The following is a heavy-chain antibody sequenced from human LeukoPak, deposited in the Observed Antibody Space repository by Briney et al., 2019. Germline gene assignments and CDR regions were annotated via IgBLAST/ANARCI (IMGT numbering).Heavy chain of an antibody. CDR3: AKEGTWDGNY. V-gene: IGHV3-23*01. D-gene: IGHD1-26*01. J-gene: IGHJ4*02. CDR1: GFTFSNYA. CDR2: ISGSGGTT. Sequence: LSGGSLRLSCAASGFTFSNYAMSWVRQGPGKGLEWVSGISGSGGTTYYADSVKGRFTISRDNSKNTLYLQLNSLRTEDTAVYYCAKEGTWDGNYWGQGALATVSS.